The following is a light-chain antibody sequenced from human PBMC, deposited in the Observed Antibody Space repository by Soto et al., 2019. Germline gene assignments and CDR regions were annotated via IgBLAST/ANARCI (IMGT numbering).Light chain of an antibody. CDR1: QSVSGSY. CDR3: QQYGSSPVLT. Sequence: EIVLTQSPGTLSLSPGEGATLSCRASQSVSGSYLAWYQQKPGQAPRLLIYGASSRPTGIPDRFSGSGSGTDFTLTISRLEPEDFAVYYCQQYGSSPVLTFGGGTKVEI. J-gene: IGKJ4*01. CDR2: GAS. V-gene: IGKV3-20*01.